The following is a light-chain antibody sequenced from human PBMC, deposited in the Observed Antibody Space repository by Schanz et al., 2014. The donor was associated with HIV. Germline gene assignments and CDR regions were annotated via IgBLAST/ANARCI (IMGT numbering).Light chain of an antibody. Sequence: DVQMTQSPSSLSASVGDRVTLTCRASQSITTYLNWYQQKPGKAPKLLIYAASNLQSGVPLRFNGSGSGTEFTLTISSLQPEDFATYYCQQLNGYPLFAFGPGTKVDV. J-gene: IGKJ3*01. V-gene: IGKV1-9*01. CDR3: QQLNGYPLFA. CDR1: QSITTY. CDR2: AAS.